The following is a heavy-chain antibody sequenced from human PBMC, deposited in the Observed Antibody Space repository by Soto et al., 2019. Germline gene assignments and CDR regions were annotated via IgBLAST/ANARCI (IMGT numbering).Heavy chain of an antibody. CDR3: ATGRPHSSGLDY. D-gene: IGHD6-19*01. J-gene: IGHJ4*02. CDR1: GGTFSSYA. V-gene: IGHV1-69*13. CDR2: IIPIFGTA. Sequence: ASVKVSCKACGGTFSSYAISWVRQAPGQGLEWMGGIIPIFGTANYAQKFQGRVTITADESTSTAYMELSSLRSEDTAVYYCATGRPHSSGLDYCGQGTLVTVS.